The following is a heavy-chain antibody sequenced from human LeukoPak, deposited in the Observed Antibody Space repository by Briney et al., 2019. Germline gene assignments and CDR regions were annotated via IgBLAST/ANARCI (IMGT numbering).Heavy chain of an antibody. CDR3: ARSYCSSTSCPHRGFDY. D-gene: IGHD2-2*01. Sequence: PSETLSLTCTVSGGSISSYYWSWIRQPPGKGLEWIGYIYYSGSTNYNPSLKSRVTISVDTSKNQFSLKLSSVTAADTAAYYCARSYCSSTSCPHRGFDYWGQGTLVTVSS. CDR1: GGSISSYY. CDR2: IYYSGST. V-gene: IGHV4-59*01. J-gene: IGHJ4*02.